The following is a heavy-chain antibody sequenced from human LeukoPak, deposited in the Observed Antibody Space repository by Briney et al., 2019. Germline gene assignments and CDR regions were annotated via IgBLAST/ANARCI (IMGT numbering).Heavy chain of an antibody. CDR2: ITTRSSYM. D-gene: IGHD2-15*01. J-gene: IGHJ6*02. V-gene: IGHV3-21*01. CDR1: GFTFSDYT. CDR3: AKDRLTYYYYGMDV. Sequence: TPGGSLRLSCAASGFTFSDYTMNWVRQAPGKGLEWVACITTRSSYMYYADSVKGRFTISRDNAKNSLYLQMNSLRAEDTAVYYRAKDRLTYYYYGMDVWGQGTTVTVSS.